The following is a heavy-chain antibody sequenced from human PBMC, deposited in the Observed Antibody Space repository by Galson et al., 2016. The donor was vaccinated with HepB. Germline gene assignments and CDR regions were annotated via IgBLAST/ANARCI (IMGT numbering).Heavy chain of an antibody. CDR1: GFSFSGSS. Sequence: SLRLSCAASGFSFSGSSMSWVRQAPGKGLEWVSSISYDGGSTYYADSVKGRFTISRDNSENPLSLQTNSLRAEETAVYYCAKSMVAAPPKRSYYYYGMDVWGQGTTVTVSS. D-gene: IGHD6-6*01. J-gene: IGHJ6*02. CDR2: ISYDGGST. CDR3: AKSMVAAPPKRSYYYYGMDV. V-gene: IGHV3-23*01.